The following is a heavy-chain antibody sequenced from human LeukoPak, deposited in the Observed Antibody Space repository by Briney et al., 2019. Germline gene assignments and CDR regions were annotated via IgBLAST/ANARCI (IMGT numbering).Heavy chain of an antibody. Sequence: PSETLSLTCTVSGGSISSGDYCWSWIRQPPGKGLEWIGYIYYSGSTYYNPSLKSRVTISVDTSKNQFSLKLSSVTAADTAVYYCARVGSSSWYYYYYGMDVWGQGTTVTVSS. J-gene: IGHJ6*02. CDR1: GGSISSGDYC. CDR3: ARVGSSSWYYYYYGMDV. V-gene: IGHV4-30-4*01. D-gene: IGHD6-13*01. CDR2: IYYSGST.